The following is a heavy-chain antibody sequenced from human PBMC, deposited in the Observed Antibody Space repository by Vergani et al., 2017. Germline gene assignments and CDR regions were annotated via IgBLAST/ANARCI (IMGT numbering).Heavy chain of an antibody. V-gene: IGHV3-74*03. Sequence: DVHLAESGGGFFQPGGSLRLSCSASGFSFNSYWMHWVRQVPGKGLLWVSRIKSDGSITAYADSVKGRFTISRDNAQNTLYLQMNSLRVEDTGVYYCAKDVRDYALDYWGQGTLVTVSS. CDR1: GFSFNSYW. CDR2: IKSDGSIT. J-gene: IGHJ4*02. D-gene: IGHD2-2*01. CDR3: AKDVRDYALDY.